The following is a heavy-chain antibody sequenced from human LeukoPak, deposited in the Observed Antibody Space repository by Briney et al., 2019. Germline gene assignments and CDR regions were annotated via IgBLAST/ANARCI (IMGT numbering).Heavy chain of an antibody. Sequence: SVKVSCKASGGTFSSYAISWVRQAPGQGLEWMGRIIPIFGIANYAQKFQGRLTMTWNSSISTAYMELRGLRSEDTAMYYCTRAWSGGSDAFDFWGQGTIVTVSS. CDR3: TRAWSGGSDAFDF. D-gene: IGHD3-3*01. V-gene: IGHV1-69*04. CDR2: IIPIFGIA. J-gene: IGHJ3*01. CDR1: GGTFSSYA.